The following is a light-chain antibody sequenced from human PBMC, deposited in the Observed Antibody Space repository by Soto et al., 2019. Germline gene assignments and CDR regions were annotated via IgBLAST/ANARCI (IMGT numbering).Light chain of an antibody. CDR2: WAS. CDR3: QQYYSTPLT. Sequence: DGLRTQSPDSLAVSLGESATINCKSSQRVFYSSNNKNYLGWYQQKPGRPPKLLIYWASTRESGVPDRISGSGSGTDFTLTINSLQAEDVAVYYCQQYYSTPLTFGGGTKVDI. CDR1: QRVFYSSNNKNY. J-gene: IGKJ4*01. V-gene: IGKV4-1*01.